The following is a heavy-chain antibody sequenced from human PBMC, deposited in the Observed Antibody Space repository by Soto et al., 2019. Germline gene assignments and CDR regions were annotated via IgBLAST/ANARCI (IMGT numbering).Heavy chain of an antibody. J-gene: IGHJ2*01. V-gene: IGHV3-11*05. CDR2: IDSSSSYT. CDR1: GFTFSDYY. D-gene: IGHD6-13*01. Sequence: QVQLVESGGGLVKPGGSLRLSCAASGFTFSDYYMSWIRQAPGKGLEWVSYIDSSSSYTNYADSVKGRFTISRDKAKNSLYLQVNSLRAEETAVSYCARIIASAGGRRYLDLWGRGTLVTVSS. CDR3: ARIIASAGGRRYLDL.